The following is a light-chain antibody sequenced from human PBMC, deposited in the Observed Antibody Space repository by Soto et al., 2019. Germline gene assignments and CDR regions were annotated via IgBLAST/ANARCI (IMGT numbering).Light chain of an antibody. V-gene: IGKV3-11*01. CDR3: HQRQSWPRT. J-gene: IGKJ1*01. Sequence: EVVLTQSPATLSLSPGEKAILSCRASQDINTYLGWYQQKPGQPPRLLIYDASNRASGIPARFSGSGSGTDFTLTIDTLESEDFALYYCHQRQSWPRTFGQGTKVDI. CDR2: DAS. CDR1: QDINTY.